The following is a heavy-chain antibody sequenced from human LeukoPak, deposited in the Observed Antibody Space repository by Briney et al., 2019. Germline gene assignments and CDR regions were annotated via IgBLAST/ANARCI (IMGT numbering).Heavy chain of an antibody. J-gene: IGHJ6*03. CDR3: AKGAGSIATRPREYYYYSYMDV. Sequence: GESLRLTCTASGFNFNKFGLHWLRQAPGKGLEWVAFIHHDGTNNYYGGSVRGRFTISRDNSMNSLFLQMNSLRPEDTAVYYCAKGAGSIATRPREYYYYSYMDVWGKGTTVIVSS. CDR1: GFNFNKFG. CDR2: IHHDGTNN. D-gene: IGHD6-6*01. V-gene: IGHV3-30*02.